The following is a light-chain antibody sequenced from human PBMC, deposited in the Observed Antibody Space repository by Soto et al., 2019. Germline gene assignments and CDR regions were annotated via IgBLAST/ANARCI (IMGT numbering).Light chain of an antibody. J-gene: IGKJ5*01. CDR1: QSVSSSY. CDR2: GAS. CDR3: QQYGSPIT. V-gene: IGKV3-20*01. Sequence: EIVLTQSPGTLSLSPGERATLSCRASQSVSSSYLAWYQQKPGQAPRLLIYGASSRATGITDRFSGSGSGTDFTLTISRLEPEDSVVYYCQQYGSPITFGQGTRLEIK.